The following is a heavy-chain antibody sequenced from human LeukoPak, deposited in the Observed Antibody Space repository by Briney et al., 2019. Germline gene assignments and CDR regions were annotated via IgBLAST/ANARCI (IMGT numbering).Heavy chain of an antibody. Sequence: PSQTLSLTCAVSGGSISNGGYSWSWIRQPPGEGLEWIGYIYHSGSTYYNPSLKSRVTISVDRSRNQFSLKLSSVTAADTAVYYCARAVGGSLKYFYYYYGMDVWGQGTTVTVSS. CDR2: IYHSGST. J-gene: IGHJ6*02. CDR3: ARAVGGSLKYFYYYYGMDV. D-gene: IGHD2-15*01. V-gene: IGHV4-30-2*01. CDR1: GGSISNGGYS.